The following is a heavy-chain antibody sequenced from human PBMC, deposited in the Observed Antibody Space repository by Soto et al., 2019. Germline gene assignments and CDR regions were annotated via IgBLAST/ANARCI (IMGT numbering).Heavy chain of an antibody. CDR3: ARGWLGGPHGDDYGMDV. Sequence: GGSLRLSCAASGFTFSSYGMHWVRQAPGKGLEWVAVISYDGSNKYYADSVKGRFTISRDNSKNTLYLQMNSLRAEDTAVYYCARGWLGGPHGDDYGMDVWGQGTTVTVSS. CDR1: GFTFSSYG. J-gene: IGHJ6*02. CDR2: ISYDGSNK. V-gene: IGHV3-30*03. D-gene: IGHD3-9*01.